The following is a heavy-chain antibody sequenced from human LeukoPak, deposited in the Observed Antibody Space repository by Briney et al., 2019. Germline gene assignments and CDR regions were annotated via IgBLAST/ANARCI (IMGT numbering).Heavy chain of an antibody. V-gene: IGHV3-20*04. D-gene: IGHD2-21*01. CDR3: ARDLWHIARYGHYMDV. CDR1: GFTFDDYA. Sequence: GGSLRLSCAASGFTFDDYAMSWVRQTPGKGLEWVSGTNWDGGRTGYADSVKGRFTISRDNAKNSLYLQMNSLRAEDTAVYYCARDLWHIARYGHYMDVWGKGTTVTISS. CDR2: TNWDGGRT. J-gene: IGHJ6*03.